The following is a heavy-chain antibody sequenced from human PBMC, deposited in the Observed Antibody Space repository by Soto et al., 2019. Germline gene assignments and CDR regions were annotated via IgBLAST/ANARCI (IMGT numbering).Heavy chain of an antibody. D-gene: IGHD6-19*01. CDR1: GGSISSYY. CDR2: IYYSGST. Sequence: SETLSLTCTVSGGSISSYYWSWIRQPPGKGLEWIGYIYYSGSTNYNPSLKSRVTISVDTSKNQFSLKLSSVTAADTAVYYCARETGYSSGWYYYYYGTDVWGQGTTVTVSS. CDR3: ARETGYSSGWYYYYYGTDV. V-gene: IGHV4-59*01. J-gene: IGHJ6*02.